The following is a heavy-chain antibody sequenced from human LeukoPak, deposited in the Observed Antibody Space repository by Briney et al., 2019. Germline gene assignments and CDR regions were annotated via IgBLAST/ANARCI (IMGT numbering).Heavy chain of an antibody. J-gene: IGHJ4*02. CDR1: GCTYTSYG. Sequence: GASVKVSCKASGCTYTSYGISWVRQAPGQGLEWMGWISAYNGNTNYAQKFQGRVTMTRNTSISTAYMELSSLRSEDTAVYYCASGGSSYHYWGQGTLVTVSS. CDR2: ISAYNGNT. D-gene: IGHD6-13*01. V-gene: IGHV1-18*01. CDR3: ASGGSSYHY.